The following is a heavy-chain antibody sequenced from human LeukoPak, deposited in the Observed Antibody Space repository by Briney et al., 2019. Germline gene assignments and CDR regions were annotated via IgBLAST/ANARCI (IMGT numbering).Heavy chain of an antibody. J-gene: IGHJ6*02. Sequence: GGSLRLSCAASGFTFSSYAMSWVRQAPGKGLEWVSAISGSGGSTYYADSVKGRFTISRDNSKNTLYLQMNSLRTEDTAVYYCARNYDYGDYLYYYYGMDVWGQGTTVTVSS. D-gene: IGHD4-17*01. CDR3: ARNYDYGDYLYYYYGMDV. V-gene: IGHV3-23*01. CDR2: ISGSGGST. CDR1: GFTFSSYA.